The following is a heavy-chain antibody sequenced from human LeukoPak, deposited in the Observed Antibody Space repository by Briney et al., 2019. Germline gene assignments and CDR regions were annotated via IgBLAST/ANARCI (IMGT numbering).Heavy chain of an antibody. J-gene: IGHJ3*02. CDR2: IWYDGSHK. Sequence: GGSLRLSCAASGFTFRSYGMHWVRQAPGKGLEWVAYIWYDGSHKNYVDSVKGRFTISRDNSKNTLYLQMNSLRVEDTAVYYCARNDYTDYKDARDIWGRGTKVTVSS. CDR3: ARNDYTDYKDARDI. D-gene: IGHD4-11*01. CDR1: GFTFRSYG. V-gene: IGHV3-33*08.